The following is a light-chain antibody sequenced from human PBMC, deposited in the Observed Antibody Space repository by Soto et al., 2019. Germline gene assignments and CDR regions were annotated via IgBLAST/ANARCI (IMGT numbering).Light chain of an antibody. CDR3: SSYTSRSTVV. CDR2: NFL. V-gene: IGLV2-14*03. J-gene: IGLJ7*01. Sequence: QSALTQPASVSGSPGQSITISCTGTSSDVGGYNYVSWYQQHPGKAPKLIIYNFLNRPSGVSNRFSGSKSGNTASLTISGLQAEDEADYYCSSYTSRSTVVFGAGTQLTVL. CDR1: SSDVGGYNY.